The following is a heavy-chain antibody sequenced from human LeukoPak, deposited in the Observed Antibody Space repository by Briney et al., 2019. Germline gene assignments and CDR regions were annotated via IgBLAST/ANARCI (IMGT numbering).Heavy chain of an antibody. Sequence: SETLSLTCTVSGGSIRSFYWSWIRQPPGKGLEWIGYIYYSGTTRYNPSLKSRVTISKDTSKNQFSLKLTSVTAADTAVYYCASQYYYDSSGELRFDYWGLGTLVTVSS. CDR3: ASQYYYDSSGELRFDY. CDR1: GGSIRSFY. D-gene: IGHD3-22*01. V-gene: IGHV4-59*01. J-gene: IGHJ4*02. CDR2: IYYSGTT.